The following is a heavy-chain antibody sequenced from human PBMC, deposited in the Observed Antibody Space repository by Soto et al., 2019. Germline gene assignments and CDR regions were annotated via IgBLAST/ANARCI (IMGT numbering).Heavy chain of an antibody. CDR1: GFTFSSYS. V-gene: IGHV3-21*01. D-gene: IGHD2-2*01. CDR3: ARDQRGCSSTSCYAENFDY. CDR2: ISSSSSYI. J-gene: IGHJ4*02. Sequence: PGGSLRLSCAASGFTFSSYSMNWVRQAPGKGLEWVSSISSSSSYIYYADSVKGRFTISRDNAKNSLYLQMNSLRAEDTAVYYCARDQRGCSSTSCYAENFDYWGQGTLVTVSS.